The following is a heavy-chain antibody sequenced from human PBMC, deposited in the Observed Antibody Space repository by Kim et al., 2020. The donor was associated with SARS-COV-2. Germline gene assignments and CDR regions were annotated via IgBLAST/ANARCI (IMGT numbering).Heavy chain of an antibody. D-gene: IGHD3-10*01. CDR2: IYPGDSDT. J-gene: IGHJ6*02. CDR1: GYRFTSNW. CDR3: AKRGGSWLGQVDYYNGIDV. V-gene: IGHV5-51*01. Sequence: GESLKISCKGSGYRFTSNWIGWVCQMPGKGLEWMGIIYPGDSDTKYNPSFEGQVTISVDKSSDTAFLQLHSLKASDAAIYYCAKRGGSWLGQVDYYNGIDVWGQGTTVTVSS.